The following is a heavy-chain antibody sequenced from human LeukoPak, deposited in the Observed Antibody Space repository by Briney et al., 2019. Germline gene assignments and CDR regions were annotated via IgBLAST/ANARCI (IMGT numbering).Heavy chain of an antibody. V-gene: IGHV3-7*03. J-gene: IGHJ4*02. D-gene: IGHD6-19*01. CDR2: VKEDGSEK. Sequence: QPGGSLRLSCAASGFTLSSYWMNWVRQAPGKGLEWVANVKEDGSEKNYVDSVKGRFVTSRDNSKDTLYLQMNSLRAEDTALYYCAKGGWLDDLGQGALVTVSS. CDR3: AKGGWLDD. CDR1: GFTLSSYW.